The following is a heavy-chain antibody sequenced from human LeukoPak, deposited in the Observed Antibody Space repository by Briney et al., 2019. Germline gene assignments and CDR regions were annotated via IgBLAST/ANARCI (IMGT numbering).Heavy chain of an antibody. V-gene: IGHV4-34*01. J-gene: IGHJ3*02. D-gene: IGHD3-22*01. CDR2: INHSGST. CDR1: GGSISSYY. Sequence: PSETLSLTCTVSGGSISSYYWIWIRQPPGKGLEWIGEINHSGSTNYNPSLKSRVTISVGTSKNQFSLKLSSVTAADTAVYYCATGLYYYDSSGYYYTAFDIWGQGTMVTVSS. CDR3: ATGLYYYDSSGYYYTAFDI.